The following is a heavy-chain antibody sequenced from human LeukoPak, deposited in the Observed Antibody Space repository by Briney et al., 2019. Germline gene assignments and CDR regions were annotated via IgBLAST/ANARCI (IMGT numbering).Heavy chain of an antibody. V-gene: IGHV3-66*01. Sequence: GGSLRLSCAVSGFTVSSNYMSWVRQAPGKGLEWVSIIYGGDSTLYADSVKGRFTISRDKSKNTLYLQMNSLRAEDTAVYYCAKDRYYYDSSGYCLDYWGQGTLVTVSS. CDR1: GFTVSSNY. CDR2: IYGGDST. CDR3: AKDRYYYDSSGYCLDY. J-gene: IGHJ4*02. D-gene: IGHD3-22*01.